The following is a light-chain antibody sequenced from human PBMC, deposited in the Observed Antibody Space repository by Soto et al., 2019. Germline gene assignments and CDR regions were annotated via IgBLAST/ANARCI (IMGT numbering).Light chain of an antibody. V-gene: IGLV2-8*01. CDR2: DVT. Sequence: QSALTQPPSASGSPGQSVIIPCTGTSSDVGGYSFVSWFQQHPGKAPKLIIYDVTKRPSGVPDRFSGSKSGNTASLTVSGLQAEDEADYYCSSYAGNNNLLFGGGTKLTVL. J-gene: IGLJ3*02. CDR3: SSYAGNNNLL. CDR1: SSDVGGYSF.